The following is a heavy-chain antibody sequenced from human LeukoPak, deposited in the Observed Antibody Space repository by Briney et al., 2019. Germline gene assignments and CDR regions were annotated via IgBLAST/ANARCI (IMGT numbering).Heavy chain of an antibody. D-gene: IGHD3-3*01. CDR2: ISGSGGST. J-gene: IGHJ4*02. CDR3: AKDGDFWSGYYLDY. Sequence: PGGSLRLSCAASGFTFSSYAMSWVRQAPGKGLEWVSAISGSGGSTYYADSVEGRFTISRDNSKNTLYLQMNSLRAEDTAVYYCAKDGDFWSGYYLDYWGQGTLVTVSS. V-gene: IGHV3-23*01. CDR1: GFTFSSYA.